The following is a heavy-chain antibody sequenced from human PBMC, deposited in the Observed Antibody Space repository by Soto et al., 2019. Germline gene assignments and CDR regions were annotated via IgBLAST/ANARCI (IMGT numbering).Heavy chain of an antibody. CDR2: ISAYNGNT. Sequence: ASVKVSCKASGYTFTSYGISWVRQAPGQGLEWMGWISAYNGNTNYAQKLQGRVTMTTDTSTSTAYMGLRSLRSDDTAVYYCARGSYSSGWQNPNFDYWGQGTLVTVSS. CDR1: GYTFTSYG. V-gene: IGHV1-18*01. J-gene: IGHJ4*02. D-gene: IGHD6-19*01. CDR3: ARGSYSSGWQNPNFDY.